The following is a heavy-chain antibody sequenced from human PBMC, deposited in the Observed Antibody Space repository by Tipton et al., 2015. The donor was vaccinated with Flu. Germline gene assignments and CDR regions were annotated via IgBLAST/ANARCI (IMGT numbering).Heavy chain of an antibody. V-gene: IGHV4-61*02. CDR3: ARHSRTRPFAL. J-gene: IGHJ4*02. D-gene: IGHD3-16*01. CDR1: GGSISSGSYY. Sequence: TLSLTCTVSGGSISSGSYYWSWIRQPAGKGLEWIGRIYTTGSTNYNPSLKSRVTISADTSKNKFSLRLRSVTAADTAVYYCARHSRTRPFALWGQGSLVTVSS. CDR2: IYTTGST.